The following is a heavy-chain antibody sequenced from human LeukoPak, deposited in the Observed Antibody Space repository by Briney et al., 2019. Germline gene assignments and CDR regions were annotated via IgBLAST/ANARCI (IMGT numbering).Heavy chain of an antibody. CDR3: AREDTAMVSAFDI. CDR1: GFTFSSYE. V-gene: IGHV3-48*03. J-gene: IGHJ3*02. CDR2: ISSSGSTI. D-gene: IGHD5-18*01. Sequence: TGGSLRLCCAASGFTFSSYEMNWVRQAPGKGLEWVSYISSSGSTIYYADSVKGRFTISRDNAKNSLYLQMNSLRAEDTAVYYCAREDTAMVSAFDIWGQGTMVTVSS.